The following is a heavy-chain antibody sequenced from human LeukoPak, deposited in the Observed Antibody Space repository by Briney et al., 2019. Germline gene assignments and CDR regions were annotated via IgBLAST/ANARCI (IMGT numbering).Heavy chain of an antibody. V-gene: IGHV4-59*01. Sequence: SETLSLTCTVSGGSISSYYWSWIRQPPGKGLEWIGYIYYSGSTNYNPSLKSRVTISVDTSKNQFSLKLSSVTAADTAVYYCARVVVPAAMIHWFDPWGQGTLVTVSS. J-gene: IGHJ5*02. CDR1: GGSISSYY. CDR3: ARVVVPAAMIHWFDP. D-gene: IGHD2-2*01. CDR2: IYYSGST.